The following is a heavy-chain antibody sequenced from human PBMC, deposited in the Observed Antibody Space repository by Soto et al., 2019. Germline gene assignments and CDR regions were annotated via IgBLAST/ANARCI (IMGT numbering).Heavy chain of an antibody. Sequence: VGSLRLSCAASGFTFSSYSMNWVRQAPGKGLEWVSSISSSSSYIYYADSVKGRFTISRDNAKNSLYLQMNSLRAEDTAVYYCARDSPPITMVRGVIISAVDYWGQGTLVTVSS. D-gene: IGHD3-10*01. J-gene: IGHJ4*02. CDR2: ISSSSSYI. V-gene: IGHV3-21*01. CDR1: GFTFSSYS. CDR3: ARDSPPITMVRGVIISAVDY.